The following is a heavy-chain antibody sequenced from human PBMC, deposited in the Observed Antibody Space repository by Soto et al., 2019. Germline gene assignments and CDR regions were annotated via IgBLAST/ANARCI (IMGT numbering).Heavy chain of an antibody. Sequence: DSVKVSCKPSAYTFSGYHMDRVRKAPGQGLEWMGWINPNSGGTNYAQKCQGRVTMTRDTSISTAYMELSRLRSDDTAVYYRARDTSGSYNYYYYGMDVWGQGTTATVSS. CDR1: AYTFSGYH. J-gene: IGHJ6*01. D-gene: IGHD1-26*01. V-gene: IGHV1-2*02. CDR3: ARDTSGSYNYYYYGMDV. CDR2: INPNSGGT.